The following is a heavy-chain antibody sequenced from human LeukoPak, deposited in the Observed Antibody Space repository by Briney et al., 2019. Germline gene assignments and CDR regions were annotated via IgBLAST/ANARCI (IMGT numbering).Heavy chain of an antibody. D-gene: IGHD3-10*01. CDR1: GFTFSSYG. CDR3: AKSMVRGEYYFDY. J-gene: IGHJ4*02. CDR2: ISYDGSNK. V-gene: IGHV3-30*18. Sequence: PGRSLRLSCAASGFTFSSYGMHWVRQAPGKGLEWVAVISYDGSNKYYADSVKGRFTISRDNSKNTLYLQMNSLRAEDTAVYYCAKSMVRGEYYFDYWGQGTLVTVSS.